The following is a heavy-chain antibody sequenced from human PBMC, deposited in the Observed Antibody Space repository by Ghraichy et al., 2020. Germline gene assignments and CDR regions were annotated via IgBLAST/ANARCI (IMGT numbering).Heavy chain of an antibody. CDR1: GTSINNYL. CDR3: AGDYRDRLV. V-gene: IGHV4-59*01. CDR2: IYYSGST. D-gene: IGHD4-17*01. J-gene: IGHJ4*02. Sequence: SQTLSLTCTVSGTSINNYLWSWIRQTPGKVLEWIGYIYYSGSTNSNPSLKSRVTISIDTSKNQISLKLSSMTAADTAVYYCAGDYRDRLVWGQGTLVTVSS.